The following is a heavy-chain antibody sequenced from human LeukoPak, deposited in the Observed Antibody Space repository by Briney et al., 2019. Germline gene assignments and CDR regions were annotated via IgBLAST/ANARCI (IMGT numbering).Heavy chain of an antibody. CDR3: ARDSPRGAFDI. V-gene: IGHV3-53*01. J-gene: IGHJ3*02. CDR2: IYSGGST. Sequence: GGSLGLSCAASGFTVSSNYMSWVRQAPGKGLEWVSVIYSGGSTYYADSVKGRFTISRDNSKNTLYLQMNSLRAEDTAVYYCARDSPRGAFDIRGQGTMVTVSS. CDR1: GFTVSSNY.